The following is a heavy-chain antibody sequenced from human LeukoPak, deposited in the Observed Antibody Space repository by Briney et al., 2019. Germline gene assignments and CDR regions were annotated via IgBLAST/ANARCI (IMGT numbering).Heavy chain of an antibody. Sequence: ASVKVSCKASGYTFTSYYMHWVRQAPGQGLEWMGIINPSGGSTSYAQKFQGRVTMTRDTSTSTVYMELSSLRSEDTAVYYCARVQSYYYDSSGPGGDYWGQGTLVTVSS. D-gene: IGHD3-22*01. CDR1: GYTFTSYY. CDR3: ARVQSYYYDSSGPGGDY. CDR2: INPSGGST. J-gene: IGHJ4*02. V-gene: IGHV1-46*01.